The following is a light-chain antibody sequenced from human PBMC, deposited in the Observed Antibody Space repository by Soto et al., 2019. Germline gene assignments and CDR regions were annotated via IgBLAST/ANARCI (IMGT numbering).Light chain of an antibody. Sequence: EIVLTQSPGTLSLSPGERATLSCRASHSVSSTYLAWYQQKPGQAPRLLIYGASSRATGIPDRFSGSGSGTDFTLPISRLEPEDFAVYYCQQYGSSPQYTFGQGTKLEIK. V-gene: IGKV3-20*01. CDR1: HSVSSTY. CDR3: QQYGSSPQYT. J-gene: IGKJ2*01. CDR2: GAS.